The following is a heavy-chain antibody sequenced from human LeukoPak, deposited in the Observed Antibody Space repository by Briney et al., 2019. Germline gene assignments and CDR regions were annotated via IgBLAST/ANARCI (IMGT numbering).Heavy chain of an antibody. Sequence: ASVKVSCKASGGTFSSYAISWVRQAPGQGLEWMGGIIPIFGTANYAQKFQGRDTITADKSTSTAYMELSSLRSEDTAVYYCARERMGEMATIPYFDYWGQGTLVTVSS. CDR1: GGTFSSYA. CDR2: IIPIFGTA. CDR3: ARERMGEMATIPYFDY. V-gene: IGHV1-69*06. D-gene: IGHD5-24*01. J-gene: IGHJ4*02.